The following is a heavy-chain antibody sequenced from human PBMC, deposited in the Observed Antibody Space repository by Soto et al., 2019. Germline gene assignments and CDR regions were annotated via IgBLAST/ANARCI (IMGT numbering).Heavy chain of an antibody. D-gene: IGHD3-16*01. CDR3: ARQHGVPTDYYFDY. CDR1: GGSISRYY. V-gene: IGHV4-59*08. Sequence: PSETLSLTCTVSGGSISRYYWSWIRQPPGKRLEWIGYISDSGTTNYNPSLKSRVTISRDTSKNQFSLRLSTVTAADTALYYCARQHGVPTDYYFDYWGQGTRVTVSS. CDR2: ISDSGTT. J-gene: IGHJ4*02.